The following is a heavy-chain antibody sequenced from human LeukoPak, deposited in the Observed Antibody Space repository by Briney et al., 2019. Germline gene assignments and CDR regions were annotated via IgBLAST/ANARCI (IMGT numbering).Heavy chain of an antibody. V-gene: IGHV4-4*07. CDR3: ARDGRWEPAPGGFDY. J-gene: IGHJ4*02. CDR2: IYTSGST. CDR1: GCSISSYY. D-gene: IGHD1-26*01. Sequence: PSETLSLTCTVSGCSISSYYWSWIRQPAGKGLEWVGCIYTSGSTNYNPSLKSRVTMSVDTSKNQFSLKLSSVTAADTAVYYCARDGRWEPAPGGFDYWGQGTLDTVSS.